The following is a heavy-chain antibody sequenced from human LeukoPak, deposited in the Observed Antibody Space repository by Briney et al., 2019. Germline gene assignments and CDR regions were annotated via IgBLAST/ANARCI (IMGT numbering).Heavy chain of an antibody. V-gene: IGHV4-38-2*01. Sequence: GSLRLSCAASGFTFSSYSMNWVRQAPGKGLEWIGSIYHSGSTYYNPSLKSRVTISVDTSKNQFSLKLSSVTAADTAVYYCARSGWFGWFDPWGQGTLVTVSS. CDR3: ARSGWFGWFDP. D-gene: IGHD3-10*01. CDR2: IYHSGST. J-gene: IGHJ5*02. CDR1: GFTFSSYS.